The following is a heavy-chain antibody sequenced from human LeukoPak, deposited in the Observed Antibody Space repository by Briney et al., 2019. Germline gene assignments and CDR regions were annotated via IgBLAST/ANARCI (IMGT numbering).Heavy chain of an antibody. V-gene: IGHV1-69*13. Sequence: AASVKVSCKASGGTFSTYAISWVRQAPGQGLEWMGGIIPVFDKANYAQKFQDRVTITADDSTTTAYMELSSLTSEDTAIYYCARLGHCRETNCYSDFYYMDVWGKGTTVIVSS. CDR1: GGTFSTYA. J-gene: IGHJ6*03. D-gene: IGHD2-2*02. CDR3: ARLGHCRETNCYSDFYYMDV. CDR2: IIPVFDKA.